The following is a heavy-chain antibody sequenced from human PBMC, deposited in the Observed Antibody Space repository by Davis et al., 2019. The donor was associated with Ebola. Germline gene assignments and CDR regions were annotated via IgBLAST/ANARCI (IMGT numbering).Heavy chain of an antibody. J-gene: IGHJ5*02. Sequence: AASVTVSCKASGYTFTSYVISWVRQAPGQGLEWMGWISAYNGNTNYAQKLQGRVTMTTDTSTSTAYMELRSLRSDDTAVYYCARSITMVQDLSWFDPWGQGTLVTVSS. CDR1: GYTFTSYV. D-gene: IGHD3-10*01. V-gene: IGHV1-18*01. CDR3: ARSITMVQDLSWFDP. CDR2: ISAYNGNT.